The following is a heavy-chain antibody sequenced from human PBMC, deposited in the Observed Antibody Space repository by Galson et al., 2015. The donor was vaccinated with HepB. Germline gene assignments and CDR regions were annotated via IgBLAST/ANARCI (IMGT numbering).Heavy chain of an antibody. CDR3: VTGGSQYCTGVSCYPGDY. Sequence: SLRLSCAASGLAFRKNGMHWVRQAPGKGLEWVAVISYDGSNKEYADSVKGRFTVSRDYSRSTLYLQMNSLRAEDAAVYYCVTGGSQYCTGVSCYPGDYWGQGTLVTVSS. J-gene: IGHJ4*02. CDR2: ISYDGSNK. D-gene: IGHD2-15*01. V-gene: IGHV3-33*08. CDR1: GLAFRKNG.